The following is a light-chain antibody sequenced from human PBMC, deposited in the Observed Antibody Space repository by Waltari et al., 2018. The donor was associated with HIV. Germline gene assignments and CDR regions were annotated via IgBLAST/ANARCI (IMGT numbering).Light chain of an antibody. CDR2: GNN. J-gene: IGLJ2*01. CDR3: QSYDNVLTAVI. V-gene: IGLV1-40*01. Sequence: QSVLTQPPSVSKAPGQTVTVSCTGSTSNLGANFDVHWYQPLPGTAPKLLIYGNNNRPSGVPARFSGSRSGSSASLAITGLQAEDEADYYCQSYDNVLTAVIFGGGTKVTVL. CDR1: TSNLGANFD.